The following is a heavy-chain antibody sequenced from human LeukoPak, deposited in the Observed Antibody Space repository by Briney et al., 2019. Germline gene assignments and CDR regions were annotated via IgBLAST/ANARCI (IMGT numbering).Heavy chain of an antibody. CDR2: ISSSGSTI. V-gene: IGHV3-11*01. CDR1: GFTFSDYY. Sequence: GGSLRLTCAASGFTFSDYYMSWIRQAPGKGLEWVSYISSSGSTIYNADSVKGPFTISRDNAKNSLYLQMNSLRAEDTAVYYCARGFLQRFGLPFDPWGQGTLVTVSS. CDR3: ARGFLQRFGLPFDP. D-gene: IGHD3-3*01. J-gene: IGHJ5*02.